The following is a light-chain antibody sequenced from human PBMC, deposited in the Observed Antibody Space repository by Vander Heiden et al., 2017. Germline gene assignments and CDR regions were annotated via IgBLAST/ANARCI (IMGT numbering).Light chain of an antibody. CDR3: QAYDSSLSGPYV. V-gene: IGLV1-40*01. J-gene: IGLJ1*01. Sequence: QSVLTQPPSVSGAPAQRVIISCTGSSSNIGAGYYVHWYQQFPGAAPKLLISDNNNRPSGVPDRFSGSRSGTSASLVITGLQAEDEADYYCQAYDSSLSGPYVFGTGTKVTVL. CDR1: SSNIGAGYY. CDR2: DNN.